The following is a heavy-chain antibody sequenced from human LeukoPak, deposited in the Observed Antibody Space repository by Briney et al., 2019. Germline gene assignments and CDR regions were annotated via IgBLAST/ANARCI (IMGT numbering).Heavy chain of an antibody. J-gene: IGHJ4*02. Sequence: KPSETLSLTCTVSGGSISSYYWSWIRQPPGKGLEWIGYIYYSGSTNYNPSLKSRVTISVDTSKNQFSLKLGSVTAADTAVYYCASSYSSSWYPYYFDYWGQGTLVTVSS. V-gene: IGHV4-59*01. D-gene: IGHD6-13*01. CDR1: GGSISSYY. CDR3: ASSYSSSWYPYYFDY. CDR2: IYYSGST.